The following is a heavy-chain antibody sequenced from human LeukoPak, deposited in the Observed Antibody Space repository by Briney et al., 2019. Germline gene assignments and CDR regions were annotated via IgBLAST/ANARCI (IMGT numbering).Heavy chain of an antibody. Sequence: SETLSLTCTVSGGSISSYYWSWIRQPPGKGLEWIGYIYYSGSTNYNPALKSRGTISVDTSKNQFSLKPSSVTAADTAVYYCAKDGAVSTPLITIFGRTAGYFDYWGQGTLVTVSS. CDR2: IYYSGST. CDR3: AKDGAVSTPLITIFGRTAGYFDY. D-gene: IGHD3-3*01. J-gene: IGHJ4*02. CDR1: GGSISSYY. V-gene: IGHV4-59*01.